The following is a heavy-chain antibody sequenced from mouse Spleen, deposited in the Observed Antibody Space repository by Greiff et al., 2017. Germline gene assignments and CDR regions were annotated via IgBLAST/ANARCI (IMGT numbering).Heavy chain of an antibody. CDR2: IDPETGGT. J-gene: IGHJ2*01. Sequence: VQLQESGAELVRPGASVTLSCKASGYTFTDYEMHWVKQTPVHGLEWIGAIDPETGGTAYNQKFKGKAILTADKSSSTAYMELRSLTSGDSAVYYCTRSWEKDYWGQGTTLTVSS. D-gene: IGHD4-1*01. CDR3: TRSWEKDY. V-gene: IGHV1-15*01. CDR1: GYTFTDYE.